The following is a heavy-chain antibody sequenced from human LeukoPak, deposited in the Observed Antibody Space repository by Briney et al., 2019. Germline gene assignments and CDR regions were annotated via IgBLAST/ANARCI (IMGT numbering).Heavy chain of an antibody. CDR1: GGSISSSSYY. D-gene: IGHD1-26*01. CDR3: ARHTKWERALDY. V-gene: IGHV4-61*05. Sequence: SETLSLTCTVSGGSISSSSYYWSWIRQPPGKGLEWIGYIYTSGSTNYNPSLKSRVTISVDTSKNQFSLKLSSVTAADTAVYYCARHTKWERALDYWGQGTLVTVSS. CDR2: IYTSGST. J-gene: IGHJ4*02.